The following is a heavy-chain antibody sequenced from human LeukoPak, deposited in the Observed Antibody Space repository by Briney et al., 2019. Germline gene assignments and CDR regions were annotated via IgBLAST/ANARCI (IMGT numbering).Heavy chain of an antibody. CDR2: IIPIFGTA. Sequence: ASVKVSCKASGGTFSSYAISWVRQAPGQGLEWMGGIIPIFGTANYAQKFQGRVTITADKSTSTAYMELSSLRSEDTAVYYCARGRILRIAKYYMDVWGKGTTVTISS. V-gene: IGHV1-69*06. J-gene: IGHJ6*03. CDR1: GGTFSSYA. CDR3: ARGRILRIAKYYMDV. D-gene: IGHD2-15*01.